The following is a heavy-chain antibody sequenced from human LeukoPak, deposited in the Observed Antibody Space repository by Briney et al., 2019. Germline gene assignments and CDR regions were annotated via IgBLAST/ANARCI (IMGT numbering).Heavy chain of an antibody. CDR3: ARGGYGSGSYPS. D-gene: IGHD3-10*01. Sequence: ASVKVSCKASGYTFTGYYMHWVRQAPGQGLEWVGWVNPNSGGTNYAQKFQGRVTMTRDTSISTAYMELSRLRSDDTAVYYCARGGYGSGSYPSWGQGTLVTVSS. CDR1: GYTFTGYY. CDR2: VNPNSGGT. V-gene: IGHV1-2*02. J-gene: IGHJ4*02.